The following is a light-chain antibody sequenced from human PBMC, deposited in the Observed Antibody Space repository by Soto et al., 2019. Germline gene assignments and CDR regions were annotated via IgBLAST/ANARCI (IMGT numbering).Light chain of an antibody. CDR2: DAS. CDR1: QSVSSY. J-gene: IGKJ5*01. V-gene: IGKV3-11*01. Sequence: EIVLTQSPAALSLSPGERATLSCRASQSVSSYLAWYQQKPGQDPRLLIYDASNKATGIPARFSGSGSGTDFTLTISSLEPEDFAVYYCQQRSNWLITVGQGTRLEIK. CDR3: QQRSNWLIT.